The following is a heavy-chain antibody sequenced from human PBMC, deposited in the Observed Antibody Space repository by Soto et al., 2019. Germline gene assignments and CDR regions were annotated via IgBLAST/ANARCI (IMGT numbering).Heavy chain of an antibody. D-gene: IGHD2-15*01. V-gene: IGHV3-21*01. Sequence: LRLSCAASGFTFSSYSMNWVRQAPWKGLEWVSSISSSSSYIYYADSVKGRFTISRDNAKNSLYLQMNSLRAEDTAVYYCARASGRFFVVVSARYYYGMDVWGQGTTVTVSS. CDR1: GFTFSSYS. CDR2: ISSSSSYI. CDR3: ARASGRFFVVVSARYYYGMDV. J-gene: IGHJ6*02.